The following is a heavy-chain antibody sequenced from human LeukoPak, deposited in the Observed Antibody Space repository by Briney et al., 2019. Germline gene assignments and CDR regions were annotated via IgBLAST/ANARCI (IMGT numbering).Heavy chain of an antibody. CDR2: ISSSSSYI. CDR1: GFTFSSYS. J-gene: IGHJ4*02. Sequence: GGSLRLSCAASGFTFSSYSMNWVRQAPGKGLEWVSSISSSSSYIYYADSVKGRFTISRDNAKNSLYLQMNSLRAEDTAVYYCAGVSYSSSWSHFDYWGQGTLVTVSS. CDR3: AGVSYSSSWSHFDY. V-gene: IGHV3-21*01. D-gene: IGHD6-13*01.